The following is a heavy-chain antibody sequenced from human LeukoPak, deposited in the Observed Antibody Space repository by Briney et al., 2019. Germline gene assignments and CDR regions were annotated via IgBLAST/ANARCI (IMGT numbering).Heavy chain of an antibody. Sequence: SETLSLTCTVSGGSISSGSYYWSWIRQPAGKGLEWIGRIYTSGSTNYNPSLKSRVTISVDTSKNQFSLKLSSVTAADTAVYYCARDTPTTYDAFDIWGQGTMVTVSS. J-gene: IGHJ3*02. CDR1: GGSISSGSYY. D-gene: IGHD1-14*01. CDR3: ARDTPTTYDAFDI. CDR2: IYTSGST. V-gene: IGHV4-61*02.